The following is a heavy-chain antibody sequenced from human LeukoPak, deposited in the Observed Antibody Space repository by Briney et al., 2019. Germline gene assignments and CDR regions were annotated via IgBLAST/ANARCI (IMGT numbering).Heavy chain of an antibody. J-gene: IGHJ4*02. Sequence: RGESLKISCKGSGYSFTSYWIGWVRQMPGKGLEWMGMIYPGGSDTRYSPSFQGQVTISADKSISTAYLQWNSLKASDTAMYYCARRAYCGGDCYTDYWGQGTLVTVSS. V-gene: IGHV5-51*01. CDR1: GYSFTSYW. CDR3: ARRAYCGGDCYTDY. CDR2: IYPGGSDT. D-gene: IGHD2-21*02.